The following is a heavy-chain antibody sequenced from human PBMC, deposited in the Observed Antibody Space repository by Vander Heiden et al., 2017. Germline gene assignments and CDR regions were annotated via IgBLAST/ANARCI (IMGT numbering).Heavy chain of an antibody. CDR3: ARDLYSSSGPSLYGMDV. J-gene: IGHJ6*02. Sequence: EVQLVESGGGLVKPGGSLRLSCAASGFPFGSYSMNWVRQAPGKGLEWVSSISSSSSYIYYADSVKGRFTISRDNAKNSLYLQMNSLRAEDTAVYYCARDLYSSSGPSLYGMDVWGQGTTVTVSS. D-gene: IGHD6-13*01. CDR2: ISSSSSYI. V-gene: IGHV3-21*01. CDR1: GFPFGSYS.